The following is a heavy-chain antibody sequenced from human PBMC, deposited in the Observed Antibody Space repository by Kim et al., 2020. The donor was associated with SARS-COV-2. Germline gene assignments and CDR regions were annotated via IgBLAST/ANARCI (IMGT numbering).Heavy chain of an antibody. V-gene: IGHV4-39*07. D-gene: IGHD6-13*01. J-gene: IGHJ1*01. CDR1: GGSISSSSYY. Sequence: SETLSLTCTVSGGSISSSSYYWGWIRQPPGKGLEWIGSIYYSGSTYYNPSLKSRVTISVDTSKNQFSLKLSSVTAADTAVYYCASQTSSSWYGEGEYFQHWGQGTLVTVSS. CDR2: IYYSGST. CDR3: ASQTSSSWYGEGEYFQH.